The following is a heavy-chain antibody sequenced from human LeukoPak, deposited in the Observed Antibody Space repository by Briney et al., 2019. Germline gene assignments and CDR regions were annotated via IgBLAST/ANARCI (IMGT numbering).Heavy chain of an antibody. CDR1: GFTFSSYG. CDR3: AKVHMTTVTTAFDP. Sequence: GRSLRLSCAASGFTFSSYGMHWVRQAPGKGLEWVAFIRYDGSNKYYADSVKGRFTISRDNSKNTLYLQMNSLRAEDTAVYYCAKVHMTTVTTAFDPWGQGTLVTVSS. CDR2: IRYDGSNK. D-gene: IGHD4-17*01. V-gene: IGHV3-30*02. J-gene: IGHJ5*02.